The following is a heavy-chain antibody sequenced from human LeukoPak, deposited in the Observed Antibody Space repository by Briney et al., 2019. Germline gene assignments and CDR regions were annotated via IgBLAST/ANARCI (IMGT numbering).Heavy chain of an antibody. CDR2: IYYSGST. V-gene: IGHV4-59*08. D-gene: IGHD3-10*01. CDR1: GGSISSYY. Sequence: SETLSLTCTVSGGSISSYYWSWIRQPPGKGLEWIGYIYYSGSTNYNPSLKSRVTISVDTSKNQFSLKLSSVTAADTAVYYCARRFRLNNWFDPWGQGTLVTVSS. CDR3: ARRFRLNNWFDP. J-gene: IGHJ5*02.